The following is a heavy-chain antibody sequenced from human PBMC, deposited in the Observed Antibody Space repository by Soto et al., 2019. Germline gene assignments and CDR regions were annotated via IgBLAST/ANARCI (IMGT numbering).Heavy chain of an antibody. CDR2: ISISGGTI. CDR3: TKEKSVINSGYDAFDI. Sequence: PGGSLRLSCAASGFTVSSYEMDWVRQAPGKGLEWVAYISISGGTIYYGDSVEGRFTISRDNADNSLYLQMNSLRAEDTAVYYCTKEKSVINSGYDAFDIWGRGTGVT. V-gene: IGHV3-48*03. D-gene: IGHD5-12*01. J-gene: IGHJ3*02. CDR1: GFTVSSYE.